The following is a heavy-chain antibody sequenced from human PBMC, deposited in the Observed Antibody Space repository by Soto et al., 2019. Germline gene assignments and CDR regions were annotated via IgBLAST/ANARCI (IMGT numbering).Heavy chain of an antibody. CDR2: ISGSAVTT. V-gene: IGHV3-23*01. J-gene: IGHJ4*02. CDR3: AKSRSDSDSYTPWDY. D-gene: IGHD2-21*01. Sequence: EVQLLESGGGLVQPGGALRLSCAASGFIFSGYTMSWVRQAPGKGLEWVSDISGSAVTTNYADSVKGRFTISRDNFKNILYLQMNSLRAEDTAVYYCAKSRSDSDSYTPWDYWAQGTLVTVSS. CDR1: GFIFSGYT.